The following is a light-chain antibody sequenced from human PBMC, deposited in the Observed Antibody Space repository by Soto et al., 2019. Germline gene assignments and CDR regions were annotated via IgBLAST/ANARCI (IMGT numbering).Light chain of an antibody. CDR1: SSDVGGYNY. CDR3: SSYTTSNTRQIV. V-gene: IGLV2-14*03. CDR2: DVT. J-gene: IGLJ1*01. Sequence: QSALAQPASVSGSPGQSITISCTGTSSDVGGYNYVSWYQHHPGKAPKLIIYDVTSRPSGVSNPFSGSKSGNTASLTISGLQPEDEADYYCSSYTTSNTRQIVFGTGTKATVL.